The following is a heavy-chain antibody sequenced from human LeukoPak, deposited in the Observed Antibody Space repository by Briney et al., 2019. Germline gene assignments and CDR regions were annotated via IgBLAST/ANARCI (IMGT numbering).Heavy chain of an antibody. Sequence: SETLSLTCTVSGGSISSSSYYWGWIRQPPGKGLEWIGSIYYSGSTYYNPSLKSRVTISVDTSKNQFSLKLSSVTAADTAVYYCARGGSGRQYNWFDPWGQGTLVTVSS. D-gene: IGHD5-12*01. CDR3: ARGGSGRQYNWFDP. J-gene: IGHJ5*02. CDR1: GGSISSSSYY. V-gene: IGHV4-39*07. CDR2: IYYSGST.